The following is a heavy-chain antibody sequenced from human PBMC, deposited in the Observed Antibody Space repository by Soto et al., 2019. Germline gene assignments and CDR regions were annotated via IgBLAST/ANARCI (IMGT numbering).Heavy chain of an antibody. CDR2: ISYDGGNQ. D-gene: IGHD1-20*01. V-gene: IGHV3-30-3*01. J-gene: IGHJ4*02. CDR1: VFTFSSYP. CDR3: ARGPITQTSFIDH. Sequence: GGSLRLSCEASVFTFSSYPMHWVRQAPGKGLEWVTVISYDGGNQYYADSVKGRFTISRDNSKDTLYLQMHSLRSDDTAVYFCARGPITQTSFIDHWGQGTLVTV.